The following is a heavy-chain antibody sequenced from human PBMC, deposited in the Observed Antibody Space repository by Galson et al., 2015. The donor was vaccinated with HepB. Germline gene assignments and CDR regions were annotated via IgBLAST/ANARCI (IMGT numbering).Heavy chain of an antibody. CDR2: ISSSSSTI. J-gene: IGHJ4*02. CDR1: GFNFSTYS. Sequence: SLRLSCAVSGFNFSTYSMNWVRQASGKGLEWVSYISSSSSTIYYADSVKGRFTISRDNAKNSLYLQMNSLRADDTAVYYCARGGTLVVAETGDLDYWGQGTLVTVSS. D-gene: IGHD7-27*01. V-gene: IGHV3-48*04. CDR3: ARGGTLVVAETGDLDY.